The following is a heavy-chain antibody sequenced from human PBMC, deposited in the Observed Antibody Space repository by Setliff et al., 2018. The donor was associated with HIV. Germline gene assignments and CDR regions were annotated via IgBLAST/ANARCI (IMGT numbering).Heavy chain of an antibody. V-gene: IGHV4-59*11. J-gene: IGHJ6*03. CDR3: ARAGGIIIPYHYYMDV. CDR1: GVSISSHY. CDR2: IYKIGST. D-gene: IGHD3-10*01. Sequence: SETLSLTCTVSGVSISSHYWGWIRQPPGKGLEWIGYIYKIGSTNYNPSLTSRVTISVDTSKNQFSLKLSSVTAADTAVYYCARAGGIIIPYHYYMDVGGKGTTVTV.